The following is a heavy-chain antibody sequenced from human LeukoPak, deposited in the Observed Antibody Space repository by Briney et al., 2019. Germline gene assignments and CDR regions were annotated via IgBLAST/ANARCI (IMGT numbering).Heavy chain of an antibody. V-gene: IGHV1-69*04. CDR1: GGTFSSYA. CDR2: IIPILGIA. J-gene: IGHJ4*02. D-gene: IGHD3-22*01. CDR3: ARGLDYYDSSGYYYVLDY. Sequence: SVKVSCKASGGTFSSYAISWVRQAPGQGLEWMGRIIPILGIANYAQKFQGRVTITADKSTSTAYMELSSLRSEDTAVYYCARGLDYYDSSGYYYVLDYWGQGTLVTVSS.